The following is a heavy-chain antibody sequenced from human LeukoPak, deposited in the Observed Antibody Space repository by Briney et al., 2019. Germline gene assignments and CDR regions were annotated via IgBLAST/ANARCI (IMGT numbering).Heavy chain of an antibody. CDR3: TTDLTTVTPVDY. D-gene: IGHD4-17*01. J-gene: IGHJ4*02. CDR2: IKSKTDGGTT. V-gene: IGHV3-15*01. Sequence: NSGGSLRLSCAASGFTFSNAWMSWARQAPGKGLEWVGRIKSKTDGGTTDYAAPVKGRFTISRDDSKNTLYLQMNSLKTEDTAVYYCTTDLTTVTPVDYWGQGTLVTVSS. CDR1: GFTFSNAW.